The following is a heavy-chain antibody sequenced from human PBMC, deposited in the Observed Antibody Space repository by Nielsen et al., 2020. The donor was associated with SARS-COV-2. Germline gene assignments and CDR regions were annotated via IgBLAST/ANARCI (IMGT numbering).Heavy chain of an antibody. V-gene: IGHV3-23*01. CDR1: GFTFSSYA. CDR2: VSGSGGGT. D-gene: IGHD6-19*01. Sequence: GGSLRLSCAASGFTFSSYAMGWVRQAPGKGLEWVSGVSGSGGGTYYADSVKGRFTISRDNSKNTLYLQMNSLRAEDTAVYYCAKILGSGWYRWGQGTLVTVSS. J-gene: IGHJ5*02. CDR3: AKILGSGWYR.